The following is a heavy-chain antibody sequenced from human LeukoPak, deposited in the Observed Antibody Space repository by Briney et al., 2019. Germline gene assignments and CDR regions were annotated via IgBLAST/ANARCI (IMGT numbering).Heavy chain of an antibody. V-gene: IGHV4-59*05. J-gene: IGHJ4*02. CDR2: IYYSGST. D-gene: IGHD3-10*01. CDR3: ARSGTTMVRGVMSFDY. Sequence: SETLSLTCTVSGGSISSYYWSWIRQPPGKGLEWIGSIYYSGSTYYNPSLKSRVTISVDTSKNQFSLKLSSVTAADTAVYYCARSGTTMVRGVMSFDYWGQGTLVTVSS. CDR1: GGSISSYY.